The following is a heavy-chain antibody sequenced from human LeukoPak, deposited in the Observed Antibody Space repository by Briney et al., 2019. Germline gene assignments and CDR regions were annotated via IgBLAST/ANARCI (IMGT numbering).Heavy chain of an antibody. CDR1: GLTFANAW. J-gene: IGHJ4*02. CDR2: IISKTSGGTT. V-gene: IGHV3-15*01. CDR3: TTYRYNYGSTGYSYFDF. D-gene: IGHD5-18*01. Sequence: GGSRTLSCAASGLTFANAWMSWVRQAPGKGPEWVARIISKTSGGTTDYAAPVKGRFTISRDDSKTTLYLQMNSLKTEDTAVYYCTTYRYNYGSTGYSYFDFWGQGTLVTVSS.